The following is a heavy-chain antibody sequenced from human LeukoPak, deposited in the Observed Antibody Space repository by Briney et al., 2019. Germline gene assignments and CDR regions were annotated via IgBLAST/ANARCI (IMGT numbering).Heavy chain of an antibody. Sequence: GESLKISCKGSGYSFGTYCIGWVRQMPGKGLEWMGIIYPGDSHTRYSPSFQGQVTISADNSTSTAYLQWNSLKSSDTAIYYCARLYTRLTRSIWGYFDPWGQGSLVTVCS. V-gene: IGHV5-51*01. CDR1: GYSFGTYC. CDR2: IYPGDSHT. CDR3: ARLYTRLTRSIWGYFDP. J-gene: IGHJ5*02. D-gene: IGHD3-16*01.